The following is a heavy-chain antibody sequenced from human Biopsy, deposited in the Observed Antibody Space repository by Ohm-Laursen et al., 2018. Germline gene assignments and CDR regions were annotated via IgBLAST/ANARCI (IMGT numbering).Heavy chain of an antibody. Sequence: SDTLSLTCTVSGGSISGSSWSWIRQAPGRGLEWVGYISYSGSTNNNPSLKSRITISVDTSKNQIFLKVTSVTAADTAVYYCAKHGSGWTGDDALHIWGQGTMVTVSS. D-gene: IGHD6-19*01. J-gene: IGHJ3*02. CDR2: ISYSGST. V-gene: IGHV4-59*08. CDR1: GGSISGSS. CDR3: AKHGSGWTGDDALHI.